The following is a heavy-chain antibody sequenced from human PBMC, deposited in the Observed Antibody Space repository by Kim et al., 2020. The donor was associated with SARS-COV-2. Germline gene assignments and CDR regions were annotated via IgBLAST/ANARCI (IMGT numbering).Heavy chain of an antibody. CDR3: AREYYCGGDCYSPTTGFDP. D-gene: IGHD2-21*02. V-gene: IGHV4-59*01. Sequence: SRVTIAVDTSKNQFSLKLSSVTAADTAVYYCAREYYCGGDCYSPTTGFDPWGQGTLVTVSS. J-gene: IGHJ5*02.